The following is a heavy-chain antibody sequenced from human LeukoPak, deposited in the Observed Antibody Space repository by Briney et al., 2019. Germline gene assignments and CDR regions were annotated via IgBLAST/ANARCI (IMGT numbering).Heavy chain of an antibody. J-gene: IGHJ4*02. CDR1: GYIFTSYY. Sequence: ASVKVSCKASGYIFTSYYINWVRQAPGQGLEWMGWISGYNGRTDYAQMLQGRVTMTTDTSTSTAYMELRGLTSDDTAVYYRARGDNHKMLYYFEYWGQGTLVAVSS. D-gene: IGHD1-14*01. CDR2: ISGYNGRT. V-gene: IGHV1-18*01. CDR3: ARGDNHKMLYYFEY.